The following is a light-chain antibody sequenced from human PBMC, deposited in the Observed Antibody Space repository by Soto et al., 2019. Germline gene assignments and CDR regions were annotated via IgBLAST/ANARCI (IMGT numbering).Light chain of an antibody. CDR1: QTISIW. V-gene: IGKV1-5*01. CDR2: DAS. J-gene: IGKJ1*01. Sequence: DIQMTQSPSTLSASVGDRVTITCRASQTISIWLAWYQQKPGKAPKLLIYDASSLESGVPSRFSGSGSGTEFTLTISSLHPDDFATYYCQQYNSYPRTFGQGTKVDIK. CDR3: QQYNSYPRT.